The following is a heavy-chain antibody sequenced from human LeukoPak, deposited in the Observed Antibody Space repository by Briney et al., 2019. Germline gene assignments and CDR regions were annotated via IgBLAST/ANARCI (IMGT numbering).Heavy chain of an antibody. CDR3: AKDPQPYDFWSGYGFGARDY. V-gene: IGHV3-23*01. D-gene: IGHD3-3*01. Sequence: GGSLRLSCAASGFTFSSYGMSWVRQTPGKGLEWASAVSSSGGGTYYADSVKGRFTISRDNSKNTLYLQMNSLRVDDTAVYYCAKDPQPYDFWSGYGFGARDYWGQGILVTVSS. CDR1: GFTFSSYG. J-gene: IGHJ4*02. CDR2: VSSSGGGT.